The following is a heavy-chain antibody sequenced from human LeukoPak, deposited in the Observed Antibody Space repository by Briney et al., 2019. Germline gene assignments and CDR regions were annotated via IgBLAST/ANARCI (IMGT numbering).Heavy chain of an antibody. D-gene: IGHD6-19*01. CDR1: GFTFSSYE. Sequence: GGSLRLSCAASGFTFSSYEMNWVRQAPGKGLEWVSYISSSGSTIYYADSVKGRFTISRDNAKNSLYLQMNSLRAEDTAVYYCARVEAVAGLPLNWGQGTLVTVSS. CDR3: ARVEAVAGLPLN. V-gene: IGHV3-48*03. CDR2: ISSSGSTI. J-gene: IGHJ4*02.